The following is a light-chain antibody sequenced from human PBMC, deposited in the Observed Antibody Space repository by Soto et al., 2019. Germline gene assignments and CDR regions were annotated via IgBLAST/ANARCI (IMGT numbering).Light chain of an antibody. CDR1: QSVNNY. CDR3: QQRTNWRGT. Sequence: EIVLTQSPATLSLSPGERGTLSCRASQSVNNYLAWYQQKPGQPPRLLFYDTSNRATGVPARFSGSGSGTDFTLTISSLEPEDFAVYYCQQRTNWRGTFGQGTKVESK. CDR2: DTS. V-gene: IGKV3-11*01. J-gene: IGKJ1*01.